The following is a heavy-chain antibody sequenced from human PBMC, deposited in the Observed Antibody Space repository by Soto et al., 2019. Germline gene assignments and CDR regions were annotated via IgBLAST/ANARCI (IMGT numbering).Heavy chain of an antibody. Sequence: EVQLVESGGGLVQPGGSLKLSCAASGFTFSASAMHWVRQAPGKGLEWVGRIRNKANSYATAYVESVKGRFTISRDNSKNTAYLQMNSLKPEDPAVYYCVRHRVITVLRVVITYPMGFDPWGQGTLVTVSS. J-gene: IGHJ5*02. V-gene: IGHV3-73*02. CDR1: GFTFSASA. D-gene: IGHD3-10*01. CDR3: VRHRVITVLRVVITYPMGFDP. CDR2: IRNKANSYAT.